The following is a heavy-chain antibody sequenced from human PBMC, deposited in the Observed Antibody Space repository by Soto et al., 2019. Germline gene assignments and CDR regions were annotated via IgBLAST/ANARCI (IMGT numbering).Heavy chain of an antibody. V-gene: IGHV1-69*13. Sequence: VKDSCKSSGGTFLSYSISWVRPPPSQGIAWMGGITPIFGTANYAQKFTGRVTINADEATITAYMEKSNMRSEDTAVYYCARHLGGHYYDSSGRRYYGMDVWGQGTTVTVSS. CDR2: ITPIFGTA. D-gene: IGHD3-22*01. CDR3: ARHLGGHYYDSSGRRYYGMDV. CDR1: GGTFLSYS. J-gene: IGHJ6*02.